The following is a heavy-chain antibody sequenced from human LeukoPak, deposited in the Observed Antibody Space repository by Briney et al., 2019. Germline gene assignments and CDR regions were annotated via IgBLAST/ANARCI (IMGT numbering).Heavy chain of an antibody. D-gene: IGHD4-17*01. J-gene: IGHJ4*02. CDR2: ITSSSSSM. CDR3: ARVIGSYGDSAY. Sequence: PGGSLRLSCAASGFTFGRFSMNWVRQAPGKGLEWISYITSSSSSMYYADSVKGRFTISRDNAKNSLYLQMNSLTAEDTAVYYCARVIGSYGDSAYWGQGTLVTVSS. V-gene: IGHV3-48*04. CDR1: GFTFGRFS.